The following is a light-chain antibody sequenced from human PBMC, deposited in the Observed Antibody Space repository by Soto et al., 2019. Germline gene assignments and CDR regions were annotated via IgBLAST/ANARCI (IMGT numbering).Light chain of an antibody. CDR2: AAS. Sequence: AIRMTQSPSSLSASTGDRVTITCRASQGISSYLAWYQQKPGKAPKLLIYAASTLQSGVPSRFSGSGSGTDFTLTTSCLQSEDFATYYCQQYYSYPWTFGQATKVEIK. J-gene: IGKJ1*01. CDR1: QGISSY. CDR3: QQYYSYPWT. V-gene: IGKV1-8*01.